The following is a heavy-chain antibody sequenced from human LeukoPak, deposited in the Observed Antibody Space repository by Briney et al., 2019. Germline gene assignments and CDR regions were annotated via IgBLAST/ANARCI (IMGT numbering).Heavy chain of an antibody. D-gene: IGHD3-22*01. J-gene: IGHJ5*02. CDR2: LSAGKQVP. V-gene: IGHV3-21*01. CDR3: ARAEGYYDSSGYYDWFDP. CDR1: GFTFSTYS. Sequence: GGSLRLSCLASGFTFSTYSLSWVRQAPGKGLEWVSALSAGKQVPYYADSVKGRFTVSRDNAKNSLYLQMNSLRAEDTAVYYCARAEGYYDSSGYYDWFDPWGQGTLVTVSS.